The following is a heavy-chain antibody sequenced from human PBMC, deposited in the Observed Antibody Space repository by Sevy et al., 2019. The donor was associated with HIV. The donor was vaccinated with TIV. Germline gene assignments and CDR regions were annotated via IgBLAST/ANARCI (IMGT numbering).Heavy chain of an antibody. CDR1: GFTFSKYS. CDR2: LSFACGRI. J-gene: IGHJ4*02. Sequence: GGSLRLSCVASGFTFSKYSMSWVRQTPGKGLEWVSTLSFACGRINYADSVKGRFTMSRDDSRNTFYLQMVSLRAEDTAIYYCAREGCSKPHDYWGQGTLVTVSS. CDR3: AREGCSKPHDY. V-gene: IGHV3-23*01. D-gene: IGHD2-2*01.